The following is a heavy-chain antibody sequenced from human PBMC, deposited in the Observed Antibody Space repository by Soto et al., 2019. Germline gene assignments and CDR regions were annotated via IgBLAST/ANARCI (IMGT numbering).Heavy chain of an antibody. J-gene: IGHJ6*02. CDR3: ARDASLPMDV. CDR1: GFTFSSYA. V-gene: IGHV3-30-3*01. Sequence: QVQLVESGGGVVQPGRSLSRSCAASGFTFSSYAMHWVRQAPGKGLEWVAVISYDGSKKYYADSVKGRFTISRDNSKNTLYLQMNSLRAEDTAVYYCARDASLPMDVWGQGTTVTVSS. CDR2: ISYDGSKK.